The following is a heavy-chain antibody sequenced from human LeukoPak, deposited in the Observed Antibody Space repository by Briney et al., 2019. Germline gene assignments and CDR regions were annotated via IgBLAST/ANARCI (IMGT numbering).Heavy chain of an antibody. J-gene: IGHJ4*02. CDR2: INHSGST. Sequence: SETLSLTCAVYGGSFSGYYWSWIRQPPGKRLEWIGEINHSGSTNYNPSLKSRVTISVDTSKNQFSLKLSSVTAADTAVYYCARGPPYSYYYDSSGYSRDFDYWGQGTLVTVSS. CDR3: ARGPPYSYYYDSSGYSRDFDY. D-gene: IGHD3-22*01. V-gene: IGHV4-34*01. CDR1: GGSFSGYY.